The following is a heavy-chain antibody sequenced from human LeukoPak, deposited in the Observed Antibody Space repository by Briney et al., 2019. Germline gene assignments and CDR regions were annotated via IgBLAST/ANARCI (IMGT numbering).Heavy chain of an antibody. CDR3: ARAPITMVRGVVNGFGY. V-gene: IGHV1-46*01. D-gene: IGHD3-10*01. Sequence: ASVKVACKASGCTFTSYYMHWVRQAPGQGLEWMGIINPSGGSTSYAQKFQGRVTMTRDTSTSTVYMELSSLRSEDTAVYYCARAPITMVRGVVNGFGYWGQGTLVTVSS. CDR1: GCTFTSYY. J-gene: IGHJ4*02. CDR2: INPSGGST.